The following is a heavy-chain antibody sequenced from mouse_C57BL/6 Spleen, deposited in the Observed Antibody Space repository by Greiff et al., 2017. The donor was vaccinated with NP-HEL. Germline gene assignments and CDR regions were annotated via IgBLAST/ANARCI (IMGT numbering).Heavy chain of an antibody. V-gene: IGHV5-16*01. J-gene: IGHJ1*03. Sequence: EVMLVESEGGLVQPGSSMKLSCTASGFTFSDYYMAWVRQVPEKGLEWVANINYDGSSTYYLDYLKSRFIISRDNAKNFLYLQMSSLKFEDTATYYCARDDYGSRGYFDVWGTGTTVTVSS. D-gene: IGHD1-1*01. CDR2: INYDGSST. CDR3: ARDDYGSRGYFDV. CDR1: GFTFSDYY.